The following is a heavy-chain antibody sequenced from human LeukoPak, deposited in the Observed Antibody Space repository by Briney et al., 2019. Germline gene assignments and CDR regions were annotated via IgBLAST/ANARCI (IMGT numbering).Heavy chain of an antibody. CDR1: GFAFNSYA. Sequence: GGSLRLSCAASGFAFNSYAMHWVRQAPGKGPEWVAVIWYDRSSKYYAESVKGRFTISRDNSKNTLYLLMDSLRAEDTALYYCAKSSSSLVAYYYYMDVWGKGTTVTVSS. V-gene: IGHV3-33*06. J-gene: IGHJ6*03. CDR2: IWYDRSSK. CDR3: AKSSSSLVAYYYYMDV.